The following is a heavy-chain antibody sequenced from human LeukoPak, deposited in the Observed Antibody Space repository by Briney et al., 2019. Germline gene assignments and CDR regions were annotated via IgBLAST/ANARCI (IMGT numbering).Heavy chain of an antibody. CDR1: GFTFSDYY. CDR2: ISKSGDSI. D-gene: IGHD3-22*01. CDR3: VSSDRYLGYYDSSVDYYMDV. V-gene: IGHV3-11*01. J-gene: IGHJ6*03. Sequence: GGSLRLSCAASGFTFSDYYMSWFRQAPGKGLECISYISKSGDSIYYADSVKGRFTVSRDNAKDSLYVQMNSLRAEDTAVYYCVSSDRYLGYYDSSVDYYMDVWGKGTTVTVSS.